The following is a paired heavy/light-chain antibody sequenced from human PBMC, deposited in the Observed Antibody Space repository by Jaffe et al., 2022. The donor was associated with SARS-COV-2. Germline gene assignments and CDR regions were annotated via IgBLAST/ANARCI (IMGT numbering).Light chain of an antibody. J-gene: IGKJ1*01. Sequence: DIVMTQSPDSLPVSLGERATISCKSSQSVLFTSNNRNCLAWFQQKPGQPPKLLFSWASTRESGVPDRFTGSGSGTDFTLTITSLQAEDVAVYYCQQYYDTPWTFGQGTKVEIK. CDR3: QQYYDTPWT. V-gene: IGKV4-1*01. CDR2: WAS. CDR1: QSVLFTSNNRNC.
Heavy chain of an antibody. CDR2: IFPGDSDA. Sequence: EVHLVQSGAEVRKPGDSLKISCKGSGYTFNTYWIGWVRQMPGKGLEWMGIIFPGDSDARYSPSFQGQVTISADKSTTTAYLHWSSLKASDTAIYYCVTKTRRQQFVDAYDVWGQGTTVTVSS. CDR1: GYTFNTYW. J-gene: IGHJ3*01. CDR3: VTKTRRQQFVDAYDV. V-gene: IGHV5-51*01. D-gene: IGHD4-4*01.